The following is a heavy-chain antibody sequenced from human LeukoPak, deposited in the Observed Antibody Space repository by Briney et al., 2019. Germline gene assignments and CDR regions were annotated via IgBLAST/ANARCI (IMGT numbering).Heavy chain of an antibody. J-gene: IGHJ4*02. D-gene: IGHD4-17*01. Sequence: GGSLRLSCAASGFTFSSYWMHWVRQAPGKGLVWVSRIDSDGSSTSYADSVKGRFTISRDNAKNSLYLQMNSLRAEDTALYYCATLKTTVTTVDYWGQGTLVTVSS. CDR2: IDSDGSST. V-gene: IGHV3-74*01. CDR1: GFTFSSYW. CDR3: ATLKTTVTTVDY.